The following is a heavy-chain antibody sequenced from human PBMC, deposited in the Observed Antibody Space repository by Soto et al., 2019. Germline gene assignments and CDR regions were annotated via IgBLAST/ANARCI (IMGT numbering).Heavy chain of an antibody. J-gene: IGHJ4*02. Sequence: GASVKVSCKTSGYTFTNYVVDWVRQAPGQGLEWMRWINSGNGNTKYSEKFQGRVTITRDTSASTAYMELNSLTSEDTAVYYCARGLTIFGVVIGYWGQGTLVTVSS. CDR2: INSGNGNT. D-gene: IGHD3-3*01. CDR3: ARGLTIFGVVIGY. V-gene: IGHV1-3*01. CDR1: GYTFTNYV.